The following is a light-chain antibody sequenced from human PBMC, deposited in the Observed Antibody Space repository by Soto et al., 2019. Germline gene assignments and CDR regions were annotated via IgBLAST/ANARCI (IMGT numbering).Light chain of an antibody. CDR3: SSFTSTNTVL. CDR2: NIS. J-gene: IGLJ2*01. V-gene: IGLV2-14*01. CDR1: SSDVGGYNY. Sequence: QSALTQTASVSGSPGQSITISCTGTSSDVGGYNYVSWYQQHPGKAPKLMIYNISNRPSGVSNRFSGSKSGNTASLTISGLQAEDEGHYYCSSFTSTNTVLFGGGTKLTVL.